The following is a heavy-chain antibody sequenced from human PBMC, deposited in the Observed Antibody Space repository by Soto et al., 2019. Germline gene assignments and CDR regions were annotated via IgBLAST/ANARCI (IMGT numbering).Heavy chain of an antibody. CDR1: GYDFRTFW. CDR3: PRHRNADWFDP. CDR2: IYPDDSDV. V-gene: IGHV5-51*01. J-gene: IGHJ5*02. Sequence: PGESLEIYCKASGYDFRTFWIAWVRQMPGRGVGGVGVIYPDDSDVKYSQSFQGQVTISVGKSMTAAFLPGGSLCACDTAACYCPRHRNADWFDPWGQGTPVTVSS.